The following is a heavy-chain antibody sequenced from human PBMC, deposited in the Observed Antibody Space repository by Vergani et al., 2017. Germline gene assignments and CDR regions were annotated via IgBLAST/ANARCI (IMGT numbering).Heavy chain of an antibody. CDR2: IYYSGFT. D-gene: IGHD3-10*01. CDR3: ARHLNGASGSYRDFDS. J-gene: IGHJ4*02. Sequence: QVQLQESGPGLVKPSQTLSLTCTVSGGPISSDNYYWSWIRQPPGKGLEWIGYIYYSGFTYYSPSLKSRVTISVDTSKNQFSLKLSSVTAADTAVYYCARHLNGASGSYRDFDSWGQGTLVTVSS. V-gene: IGHV4-30-4*01. CDR1: GGPISSDNYY.